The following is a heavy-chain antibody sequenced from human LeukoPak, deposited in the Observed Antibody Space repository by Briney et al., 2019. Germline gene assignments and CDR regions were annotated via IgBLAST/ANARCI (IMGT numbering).Heavy chain of an antibody. CDR3: ARVRNFPRDQFDY. J-gene: IGHJ4*02. Sequence: GGSLRLSCAASGFTFGSYAMSWVRQAPGKGLEWVSAISADGAATWYAGSVRGRSTISRDNSKNTVYLQMKSLRAEDTAVYFCARVRNFPRDQFDYWGQGTLVTVSS. CDR1: GFTFGSYA. D-gene: IGHD2-2*01. V-gene: IGHV3-23*01. CDR2: ISADGAAT.